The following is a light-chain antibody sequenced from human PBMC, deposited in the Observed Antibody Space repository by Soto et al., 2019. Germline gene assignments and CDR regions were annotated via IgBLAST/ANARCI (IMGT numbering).Light chain of an antibody. CDR1: QSVSNNY. Sequence: EIVLTQSPATLSLSPGDRATLSCGASQSVSNNYLAWYQHKPGLAPRVLIYDASSRAAAIPDRFSGSGSGTDFTLTISRLEPEDFAVYYCQQHGSSPWTFGQGTKVETK. CDR3: QQHGSSPWT. J-gene: IGKJ1*01. V-gene: IGKV3D-20*01. CDR2: DAS.